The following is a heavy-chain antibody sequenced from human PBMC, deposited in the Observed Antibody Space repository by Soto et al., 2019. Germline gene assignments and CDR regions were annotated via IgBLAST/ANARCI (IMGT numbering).Heavy chain of an antibody. V-gene: IGHV3-23*01. J-gene: IGHJ2*01. CDR1: GFTFSSFA. CDR2: IIGSGVST. D-gene: IGHD3-16*01. CDR3: ATFLGARDL. Sequence: EVQMLESGGGLVQPGGSLRVSCAASGFTFSSFAMSWVRQAPGNGLEWVSSIIGSGVSTDYADSVKGRFTISRDKSKNTLYLQMNSLRAEDTAVYYCATFLGARDLWGRGTLVTVSS.